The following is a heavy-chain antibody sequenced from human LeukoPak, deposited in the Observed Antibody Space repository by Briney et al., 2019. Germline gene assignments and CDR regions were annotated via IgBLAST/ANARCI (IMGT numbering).Heavy chain of an antibody. J-gene: IGHJ4*02. V-gene: IGHV4-38-2*02. CDR1: GYSISSGYY. CDR2: IYHSGST. Sequence: PSETLSLTCTVSGYSISSGYYWGWIRQPPGKGLEWIGSIYHSGSTYYNPSLKSRVAISVDTSKNQFSLKLSSVTAADTAVYYCARAKRWLHQYYFDYWGQGTLVTVSS. D-gene: IGHD5-24*01. CDR3: ARAKRWLHQYYFDY.